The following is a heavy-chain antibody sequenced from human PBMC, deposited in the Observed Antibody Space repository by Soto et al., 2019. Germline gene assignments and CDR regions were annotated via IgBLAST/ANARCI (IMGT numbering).Heavy chain of an antibody. J-gene: IGHJ5*02. CDR2: IIPIFGTA. CDR1: GGTFSSYA. V-gene: IGHV1-69*01. Sequence: QVQLVQSGAEVKKPGSSVKVSCKASGGTFSSYAISWVRQAPGQGLEWMGGIIPIFGTANYAQKFQGRVTIAADESTSTAYMELSSLRSEDTDVYYCARDGICCRTSCLYNWFDPWGQGRLVTV. CDR3: ARDGICCRTSCLYNWFDP. D-gene: IGHD2-2*01.